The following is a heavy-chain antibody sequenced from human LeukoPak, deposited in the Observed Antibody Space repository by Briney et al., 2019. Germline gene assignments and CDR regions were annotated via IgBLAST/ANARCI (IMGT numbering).Heavy chain of an antibody. CDR2: IYYSGST. J-gene: IGHJ5*02. Sequence: PETLSLTCIVSGGSISSSDYYWGWIRQPPGKGLEWIGSIYYSGSTYYNPSLKSRVTISVDTSKNQFSLKLTFVTTADTAVYYCARALGYCSGGSCTRGYNWFDPWGQGTLVTVPS. CDR1: GGSISSSDYY. CDR3: ARALGYCSGGSCTRGYNWFDP. D-gene: IGHD2-15*01. V-gene: IGHV4-39*01.